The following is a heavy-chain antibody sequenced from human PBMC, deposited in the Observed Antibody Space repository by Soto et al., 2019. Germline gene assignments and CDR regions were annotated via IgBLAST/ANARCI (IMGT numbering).Heavy chain of an antibody. CDR3: AKDSKRVSVSDARFYGMDV. V-gene: IGHV3-23*01. CDR1: GFMFSNFA. D-gene: IGHD2-8*01. Sequence: GGSLRLSCAGSGFMFSNFAMTWVRQAPGKGLEWVSTTRSNGEHTYYADSVKGRFTVSRDNSKNTLFLEMSSLRAEDTAIYYCAKDSKRVSVSDARFYGMDVRGQGTTVTVSS. J-gene: IGHJ6*02. CDR2: TRSNGEHT.